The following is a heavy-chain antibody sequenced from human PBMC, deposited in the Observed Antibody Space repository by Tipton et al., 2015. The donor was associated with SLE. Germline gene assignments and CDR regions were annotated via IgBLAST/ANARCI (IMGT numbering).Heavy chain of an antibody. V-gene: IGHV3-21*01. CDR2: ISSSSSYI. CDR3: ARDGVEGALLAFDI. CDR1: GFTFSSYS. J-gene: IGHJ3*02. D-gene: IGHD1-26*01. Sequence: GSLRLSCAASGFTFSSYSMNWVRQAPGKGLEWVSSISSSSSYIYYADSVKGRFTISRDNAKNSLYLQMNSLRAEDTAVYYCARDGVEGALLAFDIWGQGTMVTVSS.